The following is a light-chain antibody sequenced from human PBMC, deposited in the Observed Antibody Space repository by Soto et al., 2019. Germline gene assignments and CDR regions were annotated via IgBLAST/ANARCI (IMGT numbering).Light chain of an antibody. CDR3: QQLNSYPLT. CDR2: AAS. V-gene: IGKV1-5*01. CDR1: QSISNW. Sequence: DIQMTQSPSTLPASVGDRVTITCRASQSISNWLARYQQKPGKAPKLLIYAASTLQSGVPSRFSGSGSGTDFTLTTSSLQPEDFATYYCQQLNSYPLTFGGGTKVDIK. J-gene: IGKJ4*01.